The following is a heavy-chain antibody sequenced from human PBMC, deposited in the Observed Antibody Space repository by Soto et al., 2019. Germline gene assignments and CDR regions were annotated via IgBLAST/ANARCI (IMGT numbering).Heavy chain of an antibody. CDR1: GGTFSSYA. D-gene: IGHD4-17*01. Sequence: SVKVSCKASGGTFSSYAISWVRQAPGQGLEWMGGIIPIFGTANYAQKFQGRVTITADESTSTAYMELSSLRFEDTAVYYCASRSTVTSHYYYYYGMDVWGQGTTVTVSS. CDR3: ASRSTVTSHYYYYYGMDV. V-gene: IGHV1-69*13. CDR2: IIPIFGTA. J-gene: IGHJ6*02.